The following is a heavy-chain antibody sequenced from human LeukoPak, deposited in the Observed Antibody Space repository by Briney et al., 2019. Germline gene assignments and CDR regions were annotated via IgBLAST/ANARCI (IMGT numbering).Heavy chain of an antibody. CDR3: VRQVYGSGPSEDYVDV. CDR2: ITASSASM. J-gene: IGHJ6*03. D-gene: IGHD3-10*01. CDR1: GFTFTTYS. Sequence: GGSLRLSCAASGFTFTTYSMNWVRQAPGKGLEWVSSITASSASMYYADSVKGRFTISRDNAENSLYLQMNSLRAEDTAVYYCVRQVYGSGPSEDYVDVWGKGTPVTISS. V-gene: IGHV3-21*01.